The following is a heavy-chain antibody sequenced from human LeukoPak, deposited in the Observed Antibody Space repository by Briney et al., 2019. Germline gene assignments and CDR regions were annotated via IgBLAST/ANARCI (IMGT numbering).Heavy chain of an antibody. V-gene: IGHV3-23*01. CDR1: GFTFSTYA. D-gene: IGHD6-6*01. CDR3: VKASSSSPQYNWFDA. Sequence: GGSLRLSCAASGFTFSTYAMSWVRQAPGKGLEWVSVVSGTGGRTYYADSVEGRFTISRDNSKNTLYLQMNSLRAEDTALYYCVKASSSSPQYNWFDAWGQGTLVTVSS. CDR2: VSGTGGRT. J-gene: IGHJ5*02.